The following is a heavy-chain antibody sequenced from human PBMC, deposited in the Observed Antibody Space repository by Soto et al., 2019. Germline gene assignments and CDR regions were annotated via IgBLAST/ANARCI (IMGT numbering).Heavy chain of an antibody. V-gene: IGHV3-33*01. CDR1: GFTFSSYG. CDR3: ARGRDGYNTAYFDY. D-gene: IGHD5-12*01. CDR2: IWYDGSNK. J-gene: IGHJ4*02. Sequence: QVQLVESGGGVVQPGRSLRLSCAASGFTFSSYGMHWVRQAPGKGLEWVAVIWYDGSNKYYADSVKGRFTISRDNSKNTLYLQMNSLRAEDTAVYYCARGRDGYNTAYFDYWGQGTLVTVSS.